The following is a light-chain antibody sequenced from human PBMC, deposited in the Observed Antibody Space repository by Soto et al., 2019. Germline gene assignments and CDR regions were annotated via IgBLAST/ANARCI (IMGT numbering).Light chain of an antibody. Sequence: DIQMTQSPSSLSASVGDRVTITCRASQRISNYLAWYQQKPGKVPKLLIYAASTLQSGVPSRFSGSGSGTDFTLTISSLQPEDVATYYCQKCGIAPFSFGGGTKVDIK. CDR2: AAS. CDR3: QKCGIAPFS. V-gene: IGKV1-27*01. J-gene: IGKJ4*01. CDR1: QRISNY.